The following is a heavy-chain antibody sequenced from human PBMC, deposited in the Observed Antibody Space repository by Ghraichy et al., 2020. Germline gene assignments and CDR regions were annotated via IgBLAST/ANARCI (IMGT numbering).Heavy chain of an antibody. CDR3: ARQGWQNWFDP. Sequence: SETLSLTCTVSGGSISSSSYYWGWIRQPPGKGLEWIGNIYYSGSTYYNPSLKSRVTISVDTSKNQFSLKLSSVTTAVTAVYYCARQGWQNWFDPWGQGTLVTVSS. CDR1: GGSISSSSYY. V-gene: IGHV4-39*01. J-gene: IGHJ5*02. D-gene: IGHD2-15*01. CDR2: IYYSGST.